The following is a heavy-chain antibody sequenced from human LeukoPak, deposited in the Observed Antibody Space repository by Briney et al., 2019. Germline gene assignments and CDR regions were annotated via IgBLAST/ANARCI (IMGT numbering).Heavy chain of an antibody. Sequence: SETLSLTCTVSGGSINSYHWNWIRQPAGKGLEWIGRIYTSGSTYYNPSLKSRVTISVDTSKNQLSLKLSSVTAADTAVYYCARLYSSSSPIDWFDPWGQGTLVTVSS. CDR2: IYTSGST. V-gene: IGHV4-4*07. CDR3: ARLYSSSSPIDWFDP. CDR1: GGSINSYH. D-gene: IGHD6-6*01. J-gene: IGHJ5*02.